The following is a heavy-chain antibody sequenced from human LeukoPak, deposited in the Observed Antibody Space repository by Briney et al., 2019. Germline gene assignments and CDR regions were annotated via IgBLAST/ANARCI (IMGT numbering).Heavy chain of an antibody. V-gene: IGHV3-21*01. D-gene: IGHD2-2*01. CDR2: ISSSSSYI. CDR1: GFTVSSNY. CDR3: ARLELGYCSSTSCPNPSFDY. Sequence: GGSLRLSCAASGFTVSSNYMNWVRQAPGKGLEWVSSISSSSSYIYYADSVKGRFTISRDNAKNSLYLQMNSLRAEDTAVYYCARLELGYCSSTSCPNPSFDYWGQGTLVTVSS. J-gene: IGHJ4*02.